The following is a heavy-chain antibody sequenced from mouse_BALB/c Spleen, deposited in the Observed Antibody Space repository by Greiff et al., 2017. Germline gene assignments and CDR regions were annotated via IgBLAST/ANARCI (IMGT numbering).Heavy chain of an antibody. J-gene: IGHJ4*01. CDR3: ARRALHWDAYAMDY. D-gene: IGHD4-1*01. V-gene: IGHV8-12*01. CDR2: IYWDDDK. CDR1: GFSLSTSGMG. Sequence: QVTLKESGPGILQPSQTLSLTCSFSGFSLSTSGMGVSWIRQPSGKGLEWLAHIYWDDDKRYNPSLKCRLTISKDTSSNQVFLKITSVDTADTATYYCARRALHWDAYAMDYWGKGTSVTVSS.